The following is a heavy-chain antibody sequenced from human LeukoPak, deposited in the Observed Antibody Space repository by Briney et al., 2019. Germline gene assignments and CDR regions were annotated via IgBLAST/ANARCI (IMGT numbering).Heavy chain of an antibody. J-gene: IGHJ4*02. CDR3: ARHFDF. Sequence: SETLSLTCSVSGDSIRSGHSYWGWIRQPPGHGLEWIGTISYSGSTYYNPSLKSRVAISADTSKNQFSLKLNSVTAADTAVYYCARHFDFWGQGTLVIVSS. CDR1: GDSIRSGHSY. V-gene: IGHV4-39*01. CDR2: ISYSGST.